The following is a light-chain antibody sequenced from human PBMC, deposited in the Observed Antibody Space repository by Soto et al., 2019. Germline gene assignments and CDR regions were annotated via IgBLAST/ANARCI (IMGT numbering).Light chain of an antibody. Sequence: EIVLTQSPVTLSVSPGERVTLSCRASQRLSSNLAWYQQRPGQAPRLLIYGASIRATDIPARFIGSGSGTEFTLTISSPQSEDFAVYYCQQYINWPRTFGQGTKVDIK. J-gene: IGKJ1*01. CDR2: GAS. CDR3: QQYINWPRT. V-gene: IGKV3-15*01. CDR1: QRLSSN.